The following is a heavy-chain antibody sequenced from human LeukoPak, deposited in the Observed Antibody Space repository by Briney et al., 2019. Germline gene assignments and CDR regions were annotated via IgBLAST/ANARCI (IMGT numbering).Heavy chain of an antibody. CDR2: IYYSGST. D-gene: IGHD3-9*01. CDR1: GGSFSGYY. Sequence: SETLSLTCAVYGGSFSGYYWSWIRQPPGKGLEWIGYIYYSGSTNYNPSLKSRVTISVDTSKNQFSLKLSSVTAADTAVYYCARGGGILTGYMEYFDYWGQGTLVTVSS. CDR3: ARGGGILTGYMEYFDY. V-gene: IGHV4-59*01. J-gene: IGHJ4*02.